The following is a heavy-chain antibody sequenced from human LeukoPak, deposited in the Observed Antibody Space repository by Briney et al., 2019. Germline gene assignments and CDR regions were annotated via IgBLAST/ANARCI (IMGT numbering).Heavy chain of an antibody. CDR3: ARDRLLYLDY. V-gene: IGHV3-11*01. CDR1: GFGLSDYY. Sequence: GGSLRLSCEASGFGLSDYYMSWIRQAPGRGLEWISYISSSSDTTYYADSVKGRFTISRDNSKNTLYLQINSLRVEDTAVYFCARDRLLYLDYWGQGTPVTVSS. J-gene: IGHJ4*02. CDR2: ISSSSDTT. D-gene: IGHD2-21*02.